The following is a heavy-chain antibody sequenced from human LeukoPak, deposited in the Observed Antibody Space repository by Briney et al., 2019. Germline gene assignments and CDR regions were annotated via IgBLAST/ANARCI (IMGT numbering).Heavy chain of an antibody. CDR3: ARDGLEPDGYDD. CDR2: ISVYNGTT. D-gene: IGHD1-1*01. Sequence: ASVKVSCKASGYTFTSYGISWVRQAPGQRLEWMGWISVYNGTTNYAQKLQGRVTMTTDTSTSTAYIELRSLRSEDTAVFYVARDGLEPDGYDDRGQRTLVTVAS. J-gene: IGHJ4*02. V-gene: IGHV1-18*01. CDR1: GYTFTSYG.